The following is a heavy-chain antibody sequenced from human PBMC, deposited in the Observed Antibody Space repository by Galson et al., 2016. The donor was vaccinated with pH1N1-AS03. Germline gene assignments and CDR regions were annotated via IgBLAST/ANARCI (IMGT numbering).Heavy chain of an antibody. CDR1: GFSLSTSGEG. J-gene: IGHJ4*02. V-gene: IGHV2-5*02. CDR2: IHWDDDK. Sequence: PALVKPPQTLTLTCTFSGFSLSTSGEGVGWIRQPPGKALEWLTLIHWDDDKRYSPSLRTRLTITKDTPKNQVVLTMTNMDPVDTATYFCVHRRRTITVASVFDYWGQGALVTVSS. CDR3: VHRRRTITVASVFDY. D-gene: IGHD5-12*01.